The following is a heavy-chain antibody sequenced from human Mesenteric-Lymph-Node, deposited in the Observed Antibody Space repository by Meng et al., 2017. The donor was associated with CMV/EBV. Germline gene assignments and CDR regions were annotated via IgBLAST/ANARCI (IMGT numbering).Heavy chain of an antibody. CDR2: INPNSGGT. CDR3: ARESPCSGGSCQTIFDY. J-gene: IGHJ4*02. D-gene: IGHD2-15*01. CDR1: GYTFTGYY. Sequence: ASVKVSCKASGYTFTGYYMQWVRQAPGQGLEWMGWINPNSGGTNYAQKFQGRVTMTRDTSISTAYMELSRLRSDDTAVYYCARESPCSGGSCQTIFDYWGQGTLVTVSS. V-gene: IGHV1-2*02.